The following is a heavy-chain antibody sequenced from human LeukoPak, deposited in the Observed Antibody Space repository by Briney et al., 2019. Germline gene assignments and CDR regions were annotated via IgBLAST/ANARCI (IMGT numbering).Heavy chain of an antibody. CDR3: ARGGAGHFDY. D-gene: IGHD6-19*01. CDR1: GGSISSYY. V-gene: IGHV4-59*01. Sequence: SVTLSLTCTVSGGSISSYYWSWIRQPPGKGLEWIGYIYYSGSTNYNPSLKSRVTISVDTSKNQFSLKLSSVTAADTAVYYCARGGAGHFDYWGQGTLVTVSS. J-gene: IGHJ4*02. CDR2: IYYSGST.